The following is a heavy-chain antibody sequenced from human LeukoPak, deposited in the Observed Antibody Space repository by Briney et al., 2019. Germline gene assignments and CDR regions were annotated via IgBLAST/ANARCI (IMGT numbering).Heavy chain of an antibody. CDR2: IYTSGST. CDR1: GGSISSGSYY. V-gene: IGHV4-61*02. J-gene: IGHJ3*02. CDR3: ARMALGWLLPTGAFDI. D-gene: IGHD3-22*01. Sequence: PSQTLSLTCTVSGGSISSGSYYWSWIRQPAGKGLEWIGRIYTSGSTNYNPSLKSRVTISADTSKNQFSLKLSSVTAADTAVYYCARMALGWLLPTGAFDIWGQGTMVTVSS.